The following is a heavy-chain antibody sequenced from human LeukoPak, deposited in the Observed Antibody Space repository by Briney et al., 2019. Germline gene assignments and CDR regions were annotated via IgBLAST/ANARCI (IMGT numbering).Heavy chain of an antibody. D-gene: IGHD6-13*01. CDR1: GFTFSNYG. Sequence: GGSLRLSCAASGFTFSNYGMYWVRQAPGKGLEWVAVIWYDGSKKYHADSVKGRFTISRDNAKNSLYLQMNSLRAEDTAVYYCARDSQIAAAGSGIDYWGQGTLVTVSS. V-gene: IGHV3-33*01. CDR3: ARDSQIAAAGSGIDY. CDR2: IWYDGSKK. J-gene: IGHJ4*02.